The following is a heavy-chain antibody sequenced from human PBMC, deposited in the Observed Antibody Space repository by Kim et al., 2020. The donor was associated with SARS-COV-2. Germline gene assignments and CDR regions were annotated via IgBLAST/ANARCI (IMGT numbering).Heavy chain of an antibody. V-gene: IGHV4-39*01. CDR1: GGSISSSSYY. CDR2: IYYSGST. CDR3: ATISSGGGGFDI. D-gene: IGHD2-15*01. Sequence: SETLSLTCTVSGGSISSSSYYWGWIRQPPGKGLEWIGSIYYSGSTYYNPSLKSRVTISVDTSKNQFSLKLSSVTAADTAVYYCATISSGGGGFDIWGQGTMVTVSS. J-gene: IGHJ3*02.